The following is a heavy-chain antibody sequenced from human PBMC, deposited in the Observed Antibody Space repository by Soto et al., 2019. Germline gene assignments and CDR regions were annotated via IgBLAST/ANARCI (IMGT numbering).Heavy chain of an antibody. J-gene: IGHJ6*02. CDR2: ISAYNGNT. CDR3: ARDRGSSSSFYYYYGMDV. D-gene: IGHD6-6*01. V-gene: IGHV1-18*01. CDR1: GYTFTSYG. Sequence: QVQLVQSGAEVKKPGASVKVSCKASGYTFTSYGISWVRQAPGQGLEWMGWISAYNGNTNYAQKLQGRVTMTTDTSARTAYMELRSLRSDDTAVYYCARDRGSSSSFYYYYGMDVWGQGTTVTVSS.